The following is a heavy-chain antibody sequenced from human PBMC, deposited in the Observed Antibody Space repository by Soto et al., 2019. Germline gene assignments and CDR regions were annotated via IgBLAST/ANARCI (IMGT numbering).Heavy chain of an antibody. Sequence: PGGSLRLSCAASGFTVSSNYMSWVRQAPGKGLEWVSVIYSGGSTYYADSVKGRFTISRDNSKNTLYLQMNSLRAEDTAVYYCARDGGVYYYGSGSPDYWGQGTLVTVSS. V-gene: IGHV3-66*01. J-gene: IGHJ4*02. CDR1: GFTVSSNY. D-gene: IGHD3-10*01. CDR3: ARDGGVYYYGSGSPDY. CDR2: IYSGGST.